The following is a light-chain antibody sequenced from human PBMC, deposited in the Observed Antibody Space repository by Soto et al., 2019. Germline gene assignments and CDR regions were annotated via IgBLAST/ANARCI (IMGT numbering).Light chain of an antibody. J-gene: IGKJ5*01. CDR2: GAS. CDR1: QSVSSN. CDR3: QQYNNWPPIT. Sequence: ETVMTQSPATLSVSPGERVSLSCRASQSVSSNLAWYQQKPGQAPWLLIYGASTRATDIPVRFSGSGSGTEFTFTISSLQSEDFAVYYCQQYNNWPPITFGQGTRLEIK. V-gene: IGKV3-15*01.